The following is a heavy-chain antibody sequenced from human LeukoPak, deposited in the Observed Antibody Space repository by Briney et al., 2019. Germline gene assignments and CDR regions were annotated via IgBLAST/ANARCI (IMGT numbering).Heavy chain of an antibody. CDR2: IYYSGNT. Sequence: PSETLSLTCTVSGGSISSSSYYWGWIRQPPGKGLEWIGSIYYSGNTYYNPSLKSRVTISVDTSKNQFSLKLSSLTAADTAVYYRARHAFSSARSWFDPWGQGTLVTVSS. CDR3: ARHAFSSARSWFDP. J-gene: IGHJ5*02. CDR1: GGSISSSSYY. D-gene: IGHD6-19*01. V-gene: IGHV4-39*01.